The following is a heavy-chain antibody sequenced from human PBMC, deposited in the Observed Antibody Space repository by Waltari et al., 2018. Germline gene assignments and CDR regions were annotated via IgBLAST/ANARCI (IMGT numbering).Heavy chain of an antibody. Sequence: QITLKESGPTLVKPTQTLTLTCTVPGFSLTSTGVAVSWIRQPPGKALEWLALIHWDDEKWYSPSLKSRLTITKDTSRNQVVLTMTNMDPVDTATYFCAGGWFYFDYWGPGTLVTVSS. CDR3: AGGWFYFDY. D-gene: IGHD6-19*01. J-gene: IGHJ4*02. CDR2: IHWDDEK. CDR1: GFSLTSTGVA. V-gene: IGHV2-5*02.